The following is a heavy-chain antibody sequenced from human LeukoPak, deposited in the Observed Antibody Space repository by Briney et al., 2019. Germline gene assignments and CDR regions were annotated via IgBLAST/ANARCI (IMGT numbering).Heavy chain of an antibody. Sequence: ASVKVSCKASGYTFTSYDINWVRQATGQGLEWMGWMNPNSGNTGYAQKFQGRVTMTRNTSISTAYMELSSLRSEDAAVYYCAGEAGGSYSHDAFDIWGQGTMVTVSS. CDR2: MNPNSGNT. J-gene: IGHJ3*02. CDR1: GYTFTSYD. CDR3: AGEAGGSYSHDAFDI. V-gene: IGHV1-8*01. D-gene: IGHD1-26*01.